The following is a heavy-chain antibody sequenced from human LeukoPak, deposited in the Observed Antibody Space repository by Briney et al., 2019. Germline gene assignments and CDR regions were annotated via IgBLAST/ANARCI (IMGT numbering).Heavy chain of an antibody. CDR3: ARAGYSSSWYSYFDY. CDR1: GGTFSSYA. D-gene: IGHD6-13*01. J-gene: IGHJ4*02. Sequence: SVKVSCKASGGTFSSYAISWVRQAPGQGLEWMGRIIPIFGIANYAQKFQGRVTITADKSTSTAYMELSSLRSEDTAVYYCARAGYSSSWYSYFDYWGQGTLVTVSS. V-gene: IGHV1-69*04. CDR2: IIPIFGIA.